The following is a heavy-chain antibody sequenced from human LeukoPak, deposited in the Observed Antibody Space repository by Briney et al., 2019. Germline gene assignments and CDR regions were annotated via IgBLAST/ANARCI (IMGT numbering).Heavy chain of an antibody. CDR2: IYYSGST. CDR3: ARVDSTNWYEYRGYFDY. J-gene: IGHJ4*02. D-gene: IGHD1-20*01. Sequence: SETLSLTCAVSGGSISSNSYYWGWIRQPPGKGLEWIGYIYYSGSTNYNPSLKSRVTISVDTSKNQFSLKLSSVSAADTAVYYCARVDSTNWYEYRGYFDYWGQGTLVTVSS. CDR1: GGSISSNSYY. V-gene: IGHV4-61*05.